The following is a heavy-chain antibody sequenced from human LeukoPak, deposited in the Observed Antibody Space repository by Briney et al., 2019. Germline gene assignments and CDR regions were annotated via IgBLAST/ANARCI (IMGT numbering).Heavy chain of an antibody. CDR2: INHSGST. V-gene: IGHV4-39*07. Sequence: SETLSLTCTVSGASVSGSPYYWGWIRQPPGKGLEWIGEINHSGSTNYNPSLKSRVTISVDTSKNQFSLKLSSVTAADTAVYYCARRVLRYFDWLVNPDKDVWGKGTTVTISS. D-gene: IGHD3-9*01. J-gene: IGHJ6*03. CDR1: GASVSGSPYY. CDR3: ARRVLRYFDWLVNPDKDV.